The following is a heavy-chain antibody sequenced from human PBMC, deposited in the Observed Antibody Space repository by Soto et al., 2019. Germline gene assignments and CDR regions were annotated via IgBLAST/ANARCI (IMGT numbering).Heavy chain of an antibody. Sequence: QVQLQESGPGLVKPSQTLSLTCTVSGGSISSGNYYWRWIRQPPGKGLEWIGFTSYSGSTYYSTFIQTPVSISVDTSKSQFSLNLSFVTAADTVVYYCATMGTPATGLYFFDYWGQGSLVTVSS. V-gene: IGHV4-30-4*01. J-gene: IGHJ4*02. CDR2: TSYSGST. CDR3: ATMGTPATGLYFFDY. D-gene: IGHD2-15*01. CDR1: GGSISSGNYY.